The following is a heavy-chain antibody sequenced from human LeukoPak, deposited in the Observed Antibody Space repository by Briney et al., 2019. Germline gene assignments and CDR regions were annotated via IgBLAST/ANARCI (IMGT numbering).Heavy chain of an antibody. CDR3: TRDLMDYDVSTGLHHYYMDV. CDR2: INGDGRNI. D-gene: IGHD3-9*01. Sequence: GGSLRLSRVASGFTFSSYWMHWVRQDPRKGLVRVSRINGDGRNINYADSVRGRFTISRDNAKNTLYLQMNTLRVEDTAVYYCTRDLMDYDVSTGLHHYYMDVWGQGTTVTVSS. CDR1: GFTFSSYW. J-gene: IGHJ6*02. V-gene: IGHV3-74*01.